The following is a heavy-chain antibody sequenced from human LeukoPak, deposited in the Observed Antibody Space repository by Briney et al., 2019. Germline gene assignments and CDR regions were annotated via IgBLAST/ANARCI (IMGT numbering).Heavy chain of an antibody. V-gene: IGHV3-48*03. J-gene: IGHJ3*02. Sequence: GGCLRLSCAASGFTFRSYELNWVRQAPGKGLEWVSYISDVGTTQHYADSVKGRFIISRDNAKNSLYLQMNSLTTEDTAVYYCARDRSKVTAYDDALDIWGQGTMVIVSS. D-gene: IGHD2-21*02. CDR3: ARDRSKVTAYDDALDI. CDR2: ISDVGTTQ. CDR1: GFTFRSYE.